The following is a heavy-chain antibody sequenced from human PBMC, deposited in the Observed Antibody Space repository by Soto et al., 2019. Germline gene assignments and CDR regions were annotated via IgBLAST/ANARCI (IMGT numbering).Heavy chain of an antibody. Sequence: SETLSLTCTISGGSISGFYWGWIRQPPGKGLEWIGNIYYSGSANYDPSLRSRVTISLNTSKNQFSLNLNSVTAADTAIYYCARSVFPWGQGTLVTVPQ. CDR2: IYYSGSA. CDR1: GGSISGFY. J-gene: IGHJ5*02. V-gene: IGHV4-59*01. CDR3: ARSVFP.